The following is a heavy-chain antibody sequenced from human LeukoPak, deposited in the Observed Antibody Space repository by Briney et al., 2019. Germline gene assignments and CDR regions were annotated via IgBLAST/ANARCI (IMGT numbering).Heavy chain of an antibody. Sequence: SQTLSLTCAISGDSVSSNSAAWNWIRQSPSRGLEWLGRTYYRSKWYNDYAVSVKSRITINPDTSKNQFSLQLNSVTPEDTAVYYCARVPYCGGDCYRNNWFDPWGQGTLVTVSS. CDR1: GDSVSSNSAA. V-gene: IGHV6-1*01. CDR2: TYYRSKWYN. D-gene: IGHD2-21*01. J-gene: IGHJ5*02. CDR3: ARVPYCGGDCYRNNWFDP.